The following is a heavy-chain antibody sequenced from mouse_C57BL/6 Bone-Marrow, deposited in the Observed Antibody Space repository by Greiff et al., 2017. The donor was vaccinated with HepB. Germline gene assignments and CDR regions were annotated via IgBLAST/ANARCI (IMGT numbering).Heavy chain of an antibody. D-gene: IGHD2-14*01. CDR2: IRLKSDNYAT. CDR1: GFTFSNYW. J-gene: IGHJ3*01. V-gene: IGHV6-3*01. Sequence: EVKVEESGGGLVQPGGSMKLSCVASGFTFSNYWMNWVRQSPEKGLEWVAQIRLKSDNYATHYAESVKGRFTISRDDSKSSVYLQMNNLRAEDTGIYYCTKRTPAYWGQGTLVTVSA. CDR3: TKRTPAY.